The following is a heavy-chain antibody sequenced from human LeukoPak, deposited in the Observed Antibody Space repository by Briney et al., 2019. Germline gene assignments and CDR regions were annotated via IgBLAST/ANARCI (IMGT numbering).Heavy chain of an antibody. CDR2: IIPILGIA. J-gene: IGHJ3*02. CDR3: ARDLLAYCGGDCYRGDAFDI. V-gene: IGHV1-69*04. Sequence: ASVKVSCKASGGTFSSYTISWVRQAPGQGLEWMGRIIPILGIANYAQKFQGRVTITADKSTSTAYLELSSLRSEDTAVYYCARDLLAYCGGDCYRGDAFDIWGKGQWSPSLQ. CDR1: GGTFSSYT. D-gene: IGHD2-21*02.